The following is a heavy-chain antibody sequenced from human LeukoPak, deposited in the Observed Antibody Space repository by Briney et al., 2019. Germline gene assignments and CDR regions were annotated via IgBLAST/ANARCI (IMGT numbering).Heavy chain of an antibody. CDR1: GGTFSSYA. J-gene: IGHJ5*02. CDR3: ARDVFRGGSCCGFDP. D-gene: IGHD2-15*01. V-gene: IGHV1-69*13. Sequence: ASVKVSYKASGGTFSSYAISWVRQAPGQGLEWMGGIIPIFGTANYAQKFQGRVTITADESTSTAYMELSSLRSEDTAVYYCARDVFRGGSCCGFDPWGQGTLVTVSS. CDR2: IIPIFGTA.